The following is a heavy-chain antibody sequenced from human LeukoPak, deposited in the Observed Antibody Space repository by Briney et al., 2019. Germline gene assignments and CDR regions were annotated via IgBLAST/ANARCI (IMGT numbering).Heavy chain of an antibody. CDR3: AGYSDFWSGHFSEDWVDP. V-gene: IGHV4-39*01. D-gene: IGHD3-3*01. CDR2: IYYSGST. Sequence: SETLSLTCTVSGGSVSTTSYYWGWIRQPPGKGLEWIGSIYYSGSTYNNPSLKSRVTISVDTSKNQFSLNLSSVTAADTAVYYCAGYSDFWSGHFSEDWVDPWGQGTLVTVSS. J-gene: IGHJ5*02. CDR1: GGSVSTTSYY.